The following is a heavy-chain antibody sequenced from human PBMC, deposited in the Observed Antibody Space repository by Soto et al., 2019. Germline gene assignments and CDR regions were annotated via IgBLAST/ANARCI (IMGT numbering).Heavy chain of an antibody. Sequence: PSETLSLTCAVSGYSISSSNWWGWIRQPPGKGLEWIGYIYYSGTTYYNPSLKSRVTMSVDTSKNQFSLKLTSVTAVDTAVYYCARQPANGDYIYYYGMDVWGQGTTVTVSS. CDR1: GYSISSSNW. V-gene: IGHV4-28*01. CDR2: IYYSGTT. J-gene: IGHJ6*02. CDR3: ARQPANGDYIYYYGMDV. D-gene: IGHD4-17*01.